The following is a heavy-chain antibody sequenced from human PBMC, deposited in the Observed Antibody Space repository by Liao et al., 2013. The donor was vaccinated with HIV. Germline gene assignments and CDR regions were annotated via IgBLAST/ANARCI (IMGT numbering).Heavy chain of an antibody. Sequence: QVQLQQWGAGLVKPSETLPLTCTVSGGSISSYQWNWIRQPAGKGLEWIGRIYTSGSTNYNPSLKSRVTMSVDTSKNQFSLKLTSVTAADTAVYYCARARWGYDTSGLRLYYHYMDVWGKGATVTVSS. CDR2: IYTSGST. CDR3: ARARWGYDTSGLRLYYHYMDV. CDR1: GGSISSYQ. J-gene: IGHJ6*03. V-gene: IGHV4-4*07. D-gene: IGHD3-22*01.